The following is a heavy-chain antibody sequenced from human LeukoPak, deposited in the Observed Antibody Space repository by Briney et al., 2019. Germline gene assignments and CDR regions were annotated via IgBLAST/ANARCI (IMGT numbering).Heavy chain of an antibody. CDR2: IIPILGIA. J-gene: IGHJ4*02. CDR3: ARGEMATIDY. V-gene: IGHV1-69*04. Sequence: SVKVSCKASGGTFSSYAISWVRQAPGQGLEWMGRIIPILGIANYAQKLQGRVTMTTDTSTSTAYMELRSLRSDDTAVYYCARGEMATIDYWGQGTLVTVSS. D-gene: IGHD5-24*01. CDR1: GGTFSSYA.